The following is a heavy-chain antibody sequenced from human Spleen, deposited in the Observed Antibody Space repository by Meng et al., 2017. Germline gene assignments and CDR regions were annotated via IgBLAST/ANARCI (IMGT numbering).Heavy chain of an antibody. CDR2: INTNTGNP. V-gene: IGHV7-4-1*02. CDR3: ARTKEYYDSSFDL. J-gene: IGHJ4*02. CDR1: GYTFTTYT. D-gene: IGHD3-22*01. Sequence: QVQLVHSGAEFKKPGASVKVSCKASGYTFTTYTMHWVRQAPGQGLEWLGLINTNTGNPTYAPGFTGRFVFSLDTSISTAYLQISGLRAEDTAMYYCARTKEYYDSSFDLWGQGTLVTVSS.